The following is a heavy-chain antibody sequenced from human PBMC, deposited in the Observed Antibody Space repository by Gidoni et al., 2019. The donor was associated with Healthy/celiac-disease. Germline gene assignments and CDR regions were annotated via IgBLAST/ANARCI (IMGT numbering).Heavy chain of an antibody. CDR3: AKSSTGAIAVAGTFEY. J-gene: IGHJ4*02. D-gene: IGHD6-19*01. V-gene: IGHV3-23*01. CDR2: ISGSGGST. CDR1: GFTFSSYA. Sequence: EVQLLESGGGLVQPGGSLRLSCAASGFTFSSYAMSWVRQAPGKGLEWVSAISGSGGSTYYADSVKGRFTISRDNSKNTLYLQMNSLRAEDTAVYYCAKSSTGAIAVAGTFEYWGQGTLVTVSS.